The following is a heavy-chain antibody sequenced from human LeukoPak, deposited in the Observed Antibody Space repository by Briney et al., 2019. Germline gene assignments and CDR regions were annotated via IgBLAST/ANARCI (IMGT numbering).Heavy chain of an antibody. V-gene: IGHV3-66*01. CDR2: IYSGGDT. Sequence: GGSLRLSCAASGVTVSNNFMLWVRQAPGKGLEWVSLIYSGGDTHYADSVKGRFTISRDNSKNTLYLQMNNLRAEDTAVYYCARDPPAVAINTYSWGQGTLVTVSS. CDR1: GVTVSNNF. CDR3: ARDPPAVAINTYS. D-gene: IGHD5-18*01. J-gene: IGHJ4*02.